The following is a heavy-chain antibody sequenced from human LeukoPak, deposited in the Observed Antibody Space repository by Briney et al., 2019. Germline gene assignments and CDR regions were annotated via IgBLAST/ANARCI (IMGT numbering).Heavy chain of an antibody. CDR3: ARLYDSSGYYYPFDY. V-gene: IGHV4-59*08. CDR1: GGSISSYY. CDR2: IYYSGST. Sequence: SETLSLTCTVSGGSISSYYWSWIRQPPGKGLEWIGYIYYSGSTNYNPSLKSRVTISADTSKNQFSLRLTSVTAADTAVYYCARLYDSSGYYYPFDYWGQGTLVTVSS. D-gene: IGHD3-22*01. J-gene: IGHJ4*02.